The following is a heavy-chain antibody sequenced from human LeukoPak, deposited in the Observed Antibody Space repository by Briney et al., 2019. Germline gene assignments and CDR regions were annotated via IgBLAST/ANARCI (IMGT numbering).Heavy chain of an antibody. CDR3: ATGQGSRWDN. V-gene: IGHV3-30*03. Sequence: GGSLRLSCATSGFTFSSYGMHWVRQVPGKGLEWVAVISKDAKSNYHVDSVKGRFTISRDNSKNTLYLQMNSLRVEDTAVYYCATGQGSRWDNWGQGTLVTVSS. CDR1: GFTFSSYG. D-gene: IGHD6-13*01. J-gene: IGHJ4*02. CDR2: ISKDAKSN.